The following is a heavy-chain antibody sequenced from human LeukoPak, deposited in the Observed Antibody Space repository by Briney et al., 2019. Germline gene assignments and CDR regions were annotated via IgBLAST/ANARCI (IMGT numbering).Heavy chain of an antibody. CDR2: ISSSSSYI. Sequence: GGSLRLSCAASGFSFRNYWMTWVRQAPGKGLEWVSSISSSSSYIYYADSVKGRFTISRDNAKNSLYLQMNSLRAEDTAVYYCARDLTSGGPYNWFDPWGQGTLVTVSS. CDR1: GFSFRNYW. CDR3: ARDLTSGGPYNWFDP. D-gene: IGHD6-19*01. V-gene: IGHV3-21*01. J-gene: IGHJ5*02.